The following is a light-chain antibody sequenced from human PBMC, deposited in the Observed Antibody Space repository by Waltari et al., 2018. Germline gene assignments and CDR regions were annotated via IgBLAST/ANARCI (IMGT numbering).Light chain of an antibody. V-gene: IGLV3-19*01. CDR1: SLRRYS. CDR2: GQD. Sequence: SSELTQDAAVSAALCPTVSIPCTAGSLRRYSTSWDKQSPGPAPILILYGQDNRPSGIPDRFSGSTSGNTASLTITGAQAEDEADYYCLSRDTTSTRVFGGGTRLTV. CDR3: LSRDTTSTRV. J-gene: IGLJ3*02.